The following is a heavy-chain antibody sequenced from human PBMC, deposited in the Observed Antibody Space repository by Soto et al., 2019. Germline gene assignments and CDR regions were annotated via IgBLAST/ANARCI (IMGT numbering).Heavy chain of an antibody. CDR3: ARALFGRSTWFDP. CDR2: INPSGGST. Sequence: GASVKVSCKASGYTFTRYYMHWVRQAPGQGLEWMGIINPSGGSTSYAQKFQGRVTMTRDTRTVYMELNSLRSEDTAVYYCARALFGRSTWFDPWGQGTLVTVSS. J-gene: IGHJ5*02. CDR1: GYTFTRYY. V-gene: IGHV1-46*01. D-gene: IGHD3-16*01.